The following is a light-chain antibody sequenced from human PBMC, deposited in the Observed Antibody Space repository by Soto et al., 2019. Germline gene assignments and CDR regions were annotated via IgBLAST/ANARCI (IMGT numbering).Light chain of an antibody. CDR3: CSFTTSSTLV. CDR1: SSDIGAYNN. CDR2: EVS. J-gene: IGLJ1*01. V-gene: IGLV2-14*01. Sequence: QSALTQPASVSGSPGQSITISCTGTSSDIGAYNNVSWYQQNPGKAPQLIIYEVSNRPSGLSNRFSASKSGNAASLTISGLQAEDEADYFCCSFTTSSTLVFGTGTKVTVL.